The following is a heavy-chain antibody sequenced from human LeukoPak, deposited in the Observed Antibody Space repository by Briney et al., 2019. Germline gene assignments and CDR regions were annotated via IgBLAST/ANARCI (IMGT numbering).Heavy chain of an antibody. CDR3: AKSSGTDNFDY. CDR2: ISPSGTDI. Sequence: GGSLRLSCAVSGFTFSDTYMTWIRQAPGKGLESLSYISPSGTDISYADSVKGRFTISRDNAKNSLYLQMNSLRAEDTAVYYCAKSSGTDNFDYWGQGTLVTVSS. V-gene: IGHV3-11*01. CDR1: GFTFSDTY. D-gene: IGHD3-10*01. J-gene: IGHJ4*02.